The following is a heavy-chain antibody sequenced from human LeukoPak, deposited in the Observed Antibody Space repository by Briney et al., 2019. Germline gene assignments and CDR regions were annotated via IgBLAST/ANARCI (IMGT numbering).Heavy chain of an antibody. J-gene: IGHJ4*02. D-gene: IGHD3-10*01. CDR2: IIPIFGTA. V-gene: IGHV1-69*13. Sequence: SVKVSCKASGGTFSSYAISWVRQAPGQGLEWMGGIIPIFGTANYAQKFQGRVTITADESTSTAYMELSSLRSEDTAVYYCARANKYGLLPYYFDYWGQGTLVTVSS. CDR3: ARANKYGLLPYYFDY. CDR1: GGTFSSYA.